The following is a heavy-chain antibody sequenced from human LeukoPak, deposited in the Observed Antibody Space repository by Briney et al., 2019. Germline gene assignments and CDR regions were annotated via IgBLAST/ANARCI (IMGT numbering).Heavy chain of an antibody. V-gene: IGHV3-30-3*01. D-gene: IGHD3-16*01. Sequence: GGSLRLSCAASGFTFNKFPMRWVRQAPGKGLEWMAAVSSDGNIKNYADSVKGRFTISRGNSKNTLYLQMNSLSPEDAAVYYCARGDGGEVDHWGQGTLVTVSS. CDR1: GFTFNKFP. J-gene: IGHJ4*02. CDR2: VSSDGNIK. CDR3: ARGDGGEVDH.